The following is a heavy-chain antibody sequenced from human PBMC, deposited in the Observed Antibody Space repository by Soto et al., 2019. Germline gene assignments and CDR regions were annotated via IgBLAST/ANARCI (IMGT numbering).Heavy chain of an antibody. CDR3: ARDRRYYGSGSYNSRSGYYGMDV. V-gene: IGHV1-3*01. Sequence: ASVKVSCKASGYSFTNHAIHWVRQAPGQRLEWMGWINADNGNRKYSQKFQGRVTIIRDTSASTVYMELSSLRSEDTAVYYCARDRRYYGSGSYNSRSGYYGMDVWGQGTTVTVSS. J-gene: IGHJ6*02. CDR2: INADNGNR. CDR1: GYSFTNHA. D-gene: IGHD3-10*01.